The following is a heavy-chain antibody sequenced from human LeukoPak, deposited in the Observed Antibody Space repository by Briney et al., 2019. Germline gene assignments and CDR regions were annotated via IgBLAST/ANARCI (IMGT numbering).Heavy chain of an antibody. CDR1: GYTFTSYG. V-gene: IGHV1-8*01. CDR3: ARLASSSWPLYYYYGMDV. D-gene: IGHD6-13*01. J-gene: IGHJ6*02. Sequence: ASVKVYCKASGYTFTSYGINWVRQATGQGLEWMGWMNPNNGNTGYAQKFQGRVTMTRSTSISTAYMELSSLRSEDTAVYYCARLASSSWPLYYYYGMDVWGQGTTVTVSS. CDR2: MNPNNGNT.